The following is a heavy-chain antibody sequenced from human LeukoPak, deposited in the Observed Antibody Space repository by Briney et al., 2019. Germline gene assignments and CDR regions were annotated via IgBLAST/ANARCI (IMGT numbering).Heavy chain of an antibody. CDR3: AAEEGYLTNSGNYKGVDY. V-gene: IGHV3-30*02. CDR1: GFTFSSYG. Sequence: GGSLRLSCAASGFTFSSYGMHWVRQAPGKWLEWVAFIRSDGSNKYYADSVKGRFTISRDNSKNTLYLQMNSLRAEDTAVYYCAAEEGYLTNSGNYKGVDYWGQGTLVTVSS. J-gene: IGHJ4*02. CDR2: IRSDGSNK. D-gene: IGHD1-26*01.